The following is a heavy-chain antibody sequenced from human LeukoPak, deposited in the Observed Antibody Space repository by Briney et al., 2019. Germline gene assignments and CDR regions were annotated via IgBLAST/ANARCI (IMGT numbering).Heavy chain of an antibody. CDR2: IYHSGST. V-gene: IGHV4-4*02. J-gene: IGHJ5*02. D-gene: IGHD3-10*01. CDR1: GGSISSSNW. CDR3: ARDGAPYYYGSGSLNWFDP. Sequence: SETLSLTCAVSGGSISSSNWWSWVRQPPGKGLEWIGEIYHSGSTNYNPSLKSRVTISVDTSKNQFSLKLSSVTAADTAVYYCARDGAPYYYGSGSLNWFDPWGQGTLVTVSS.